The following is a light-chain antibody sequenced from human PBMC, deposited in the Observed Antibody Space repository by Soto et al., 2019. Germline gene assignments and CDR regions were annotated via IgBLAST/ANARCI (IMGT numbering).Light chain of an antibody. V-gene: IGKV1-27*01. CDR3: QKYSSVPV. Sequence: DIQMTQSPTSLSASVGDRATITCRASQDIRNFVAWYQQKPGKAPKLLIYAASTLQSGVPSRFSGSGSGTDFTLTINSLQPEDVATYSCQKYSSVPVFGPGTKVEIK. CDR1: QDIRNF. CDR2: AAS. J-gene: IGKJ3*01.